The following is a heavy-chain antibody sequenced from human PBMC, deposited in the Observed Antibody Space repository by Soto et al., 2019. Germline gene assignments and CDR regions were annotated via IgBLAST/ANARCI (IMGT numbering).Heavy chain of an antibody. Sequence: EVQLLESGGGLVQRGGSLRVSCAASGFTFNNYAMTWVRQAPGKGLEWVSFINASGDKTYYADSVKGRFTISRDNSKNTLSLHMSSLRDDDTAVYFCARADLFLMAYEFGYRGQGTLVTVSS. CDR1: GFTFNNYA. V-gene: IGHV3-23*01. D-gene: IGHD2-8*01. CDR3: ARADLFLMAYEFGY. J-gene: IGHJ4*02. CDR2: INASGDKT.